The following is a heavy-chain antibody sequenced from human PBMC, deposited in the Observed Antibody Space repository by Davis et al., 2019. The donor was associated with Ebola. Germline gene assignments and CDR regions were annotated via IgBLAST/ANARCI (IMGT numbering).Heavy chain of an antibody. CDR1: GFTFDDYA. CDR3: AKEENREYQLLYSVHLEEGPYFDY. V-gene: IGHV3-9*01. CDR2: ISWNSGSI. J-gene: IGHJ4*02. Sequence: GGSLRLSCAASGFTFDDYAMHWVRQAPGKGLEWVSGISWNSGSIGYADSVKGRFTISRANAKNSLYLQMNSLRAEDTALYYCAKEENREYQLLYSVHLEEGPYFDYWGQGTLVTVSS. D-gene: IGHD2-2*02.